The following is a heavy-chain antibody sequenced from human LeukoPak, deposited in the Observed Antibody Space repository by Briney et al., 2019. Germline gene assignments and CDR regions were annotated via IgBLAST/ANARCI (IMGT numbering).Heavy chain of an antibody. D-gene: IGHD2-15*01. J-gene: IGHJ4*02. CDR3: ARNCSGGSCYSAPDY. CDR1: GFTFSDYY. Sequence: GGSLRLSCAASGFTFSDYYMSWIRQAPGKGLEWVSYISSSGSTIYYADSVKGRFTISRDNAKNSLYLQMNSLRAEDTAVYYCARNCSGGSCYSAPDYWGQGTLVTVSS. V-gene: IGHV3-11*01. CDR2: ISSSGSTI.